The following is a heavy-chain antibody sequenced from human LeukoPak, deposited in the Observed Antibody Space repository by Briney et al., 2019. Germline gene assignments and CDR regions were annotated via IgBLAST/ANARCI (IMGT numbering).Heavy chain of an antibody. CDR3: ARRAYYYYYYMDV. CDR2: IYTSGST. CDR1: GGSISSYY. Sequence: TASETLSLTCTVSGGSISSYYWSWIRQPAGKGLEWIGRIYTSGSTNYNPSLKSRVTISVDKSKNQFSLKLSSVTAADTAVYYCARRAYYYYYYMDVWGKGTTVTISS. V-gene: IGHV4-4*07. J-gene: IGHJ6*03.